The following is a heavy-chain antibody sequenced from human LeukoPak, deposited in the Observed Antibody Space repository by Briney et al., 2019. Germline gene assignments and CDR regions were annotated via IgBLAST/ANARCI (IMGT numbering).Heavy chain of an antibody. D-gene: IGHD4-23*01. CDR1: GFTFSSYA. Sequence: GASLRLSCAASGFTFSSYAMSWVRQAPGEGLEWVSAISGSGGSTYYADSVKGRFTISRDNSKNTLYLQMNSLRAEDTAVYYCAKGDYGGTPNWFDPWGQGTLVTVSS. J-gene: IGHJ5*02. CDR2: ISGSGGST. V-gene: IGHV3-23*01. CDR3: AKGDYGGTPNWFDP.